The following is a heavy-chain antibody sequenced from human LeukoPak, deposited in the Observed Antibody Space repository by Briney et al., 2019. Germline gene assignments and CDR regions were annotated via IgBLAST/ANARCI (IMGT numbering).Heavy chain of an antibody. J-gene: IGHJ4*02. D-gene: IGHD3-10*01. CDR1: GGSISSYY. CDR2: IYYSGST. CDR3: AREYAVGELSIY. Sequence: PSETLSLTCTVSGGSISSYYWSWIRQPPGKGLEWIGYIYYSGSTYYNPSLRSRVTISVDTSKNQFSLKLSSVTAADTAVYYCAREYAVGELSIYWGQGTLVTVSS. V-gene: IGHV4-59*01.